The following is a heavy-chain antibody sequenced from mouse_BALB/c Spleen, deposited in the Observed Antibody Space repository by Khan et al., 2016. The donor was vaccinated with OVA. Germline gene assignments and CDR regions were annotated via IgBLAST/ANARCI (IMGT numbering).Heavy chain of an antibody. D-gene: IGHD1-1*02. J-gene: IGHJ1*01. CDR2: INTYTKEP. V-gene: IGHV9-3-1*01. CDR3: ASGGYWYFDV. Sequence: QIQLVQSGPELKKPGETVKISCKASGYTFTNYGMNWVKQAPGKGLKWMGWINTYTKEPTYADDFKGRFAFSLETSASTAYLQINNLKNEDTATDFCASGGYWYFDVWGAGTTVTVSS. CDR1: GYTFTNYG.